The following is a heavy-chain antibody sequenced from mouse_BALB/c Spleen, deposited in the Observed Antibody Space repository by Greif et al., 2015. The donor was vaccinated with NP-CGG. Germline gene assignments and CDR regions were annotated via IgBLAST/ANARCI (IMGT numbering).Heavy chain of an antibody. CDR2: IWAGGST. CDR3: ARDLGSDY. J-gene: IGHJ2*01. Sequence: VKLMESGPGLVAPSQSLSITCTVSGFSLTSYGVHWVRQPPGKGLEWLGVIWAGGSTNHNSALMSRLSISKDNSKSXVFLKMNSLQTDDTAMYYCARDLGSDYWGQGTTLTVSS. V-gene: IGHV2-9*02. CDR1: GFSLTSYG.